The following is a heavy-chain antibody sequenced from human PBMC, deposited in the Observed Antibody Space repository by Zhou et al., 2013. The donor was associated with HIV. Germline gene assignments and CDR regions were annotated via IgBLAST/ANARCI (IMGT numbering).Heavy chain of an antibody. CDR3: ARVVYYYDARGLDS. CDR1: GYPFVDYY. Sequence: QVQLIQSGAAMKKPGATVRISCKPSGYPFVDYYIHWVRQAPGQGLEWMGWISAHNGNTNYAQKFQDRITITTDTSAKTAYLQLRSLKSDDTAIYYCARVVYYYDARGLDSWGQGTLVTVSS. CDR2: ISAHNGNT. D-gene: IGHD3-22*01. V-gene: IGHV1-18*01. J-gene: IGHJ4*02.